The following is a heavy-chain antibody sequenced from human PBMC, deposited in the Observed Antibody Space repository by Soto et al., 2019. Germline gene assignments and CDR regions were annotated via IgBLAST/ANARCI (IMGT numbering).Heavy chain of an antibody. CDR2: ISSSSSYI. J-gene: IGHJ3*02. V-gene: IGHV3-21*01. Sequence: GGSLRLSCAASGFTFSSYSMNWVRQAPGKGLEWVSSISSSSSYIYYADSVKGRFTISRDNAKNSLYLQMNSLRAEDTAVYYCARVAALPYCSGGSCYSSSQAFDIWGQGTMVTVSS. CDR3: ARVAALPYCSGGSCYSSSQAFDI. D-gene: IGHD2-15*01. CDR1: GFTFSSYS.